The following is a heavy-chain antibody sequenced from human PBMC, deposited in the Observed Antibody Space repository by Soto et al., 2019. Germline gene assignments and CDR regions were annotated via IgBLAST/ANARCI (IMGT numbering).Heavy chain of an antibody. Sequence: EVQLVETGGGLIQPGGSLRLSCAASGFTVSSNYMSWVRQAPGKGLEWVSVIYSGGSTYYADSVKGRFTISRDNSKNTLDLQMNSLRAEDTAVYYCASVYSSSSSYYYGMDVWGQGTTVTVSS. CDR3: ASVYSSSSSYYYGMDV. V-gene: IGHV3-53*02. D-gene: IGHD6-6*01. CDR1: GFTVSSNY. J-gene: IGHJ6*02. CDR2: IYSGGST.